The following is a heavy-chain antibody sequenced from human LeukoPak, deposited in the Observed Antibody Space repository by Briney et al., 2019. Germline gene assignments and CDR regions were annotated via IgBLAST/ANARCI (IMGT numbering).Heavy chain of an antibody. V-gene: IGHV3-23*01. Sequence: GGSPRLSRVASGFPFSAYAMSWVRQAPNKGLEWVSGIRGSGDPAYYAESVKGRFTVYRDNFRNIVYLQMNSLRAEDTALYYCAKDLSSGTGRGFDHWGQGTLVSVSS. CDR3: AKDLSSGTGRGFDH. CDR1: GFPFSAYA. CDR2: IRGSGDPA. D-gene: IGHD3/OR15-3a*01. J-gene: IGHJ4*02.